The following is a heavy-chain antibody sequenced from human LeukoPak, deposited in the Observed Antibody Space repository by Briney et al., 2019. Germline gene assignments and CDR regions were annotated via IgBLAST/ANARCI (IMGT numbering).Heavy chain of an antibody. D-gene: IGHD2-15*01. CDR1: GYSISSGYY. J-gene: IGHJ5*02. Sequence: PSETLSLTCTVSGYSISSGYYWGWIRQPPGKGLEWIGSIYHSGSTYYNPSLKSRVTISVDTSKNQFSVKLSSVTAADTAVYYCARHGVATWFDPWGQGTLVTVSS. V-gene: IGHV4-38-2*02. CDR2: IYHSGST. CDR3: ARHGVATWFDP.